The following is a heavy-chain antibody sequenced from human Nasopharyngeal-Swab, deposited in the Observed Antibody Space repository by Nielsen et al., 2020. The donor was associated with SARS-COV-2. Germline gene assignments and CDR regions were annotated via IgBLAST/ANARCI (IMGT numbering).Heavy chain of an antibody. J-gene: IGHJ6*02. CDR3: ARDPQYSSSWSYYYYYGMDV. CDR2: ISSSSSTI. CDR1: GFTFSSYS. D-gene: IGHD6-13*01. Sequence: GESLKISCAASGFTFSSYSMNWVRQAPGKGLEWVSYISSSSSTIYYADSVKGRFTISRDNAKNSLYLQMNSLRDEDMAVYYCARDPQYSSSWSYYYYYGMDVWGQGTTVTVSS. V-gene: IGHV3-48*02.